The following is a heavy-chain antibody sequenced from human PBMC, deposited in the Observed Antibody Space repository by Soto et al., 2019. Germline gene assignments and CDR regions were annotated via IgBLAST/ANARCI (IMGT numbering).Heavy chain of an antibody. J-gene: IGHJ6*02. Sequence: ASVKVSWKASGGTFSSYAISWVRQAPGQGLEWMGGIIPIFGTANYAQKFQGRVTITADESTSTAYMELSSLRSEDTAVYYCARDPRVRLGELSSTSYCYYGMDVWGQGTTVTVSS. CDR3: ARDPRVRLGELSSTSYCYYGMDV. V-gene: IGHV1-69*13. D-gene: IGHD3-16*02. CDR1: GGTFSSYA. CDR2: IIPIFGTA.